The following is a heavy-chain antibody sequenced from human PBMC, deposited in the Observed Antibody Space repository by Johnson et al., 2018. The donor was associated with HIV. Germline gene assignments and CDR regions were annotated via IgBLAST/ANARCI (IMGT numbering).Heavy chain of an antibody. CDR3: VRDTGYCSGGRCDDAFDV. V-gene: IGHV3-74*01. J-gene: IGHJ3*01. CDR1: GFTFSSYW. Sequence: VQLVESGGGLVQSGGSLRLSCAASGFTFSSYWMHWVRQGPGKGLVWVSRINSDGSSTRYADSVKGRFTISRDNAKNSMYLQMNSLRVEDTALYYCVRDTGYCSGGRCDDAFDVWGQGTVVTVSS. CDR2: INSDGSST. D-gene: IGHD2-15*01.